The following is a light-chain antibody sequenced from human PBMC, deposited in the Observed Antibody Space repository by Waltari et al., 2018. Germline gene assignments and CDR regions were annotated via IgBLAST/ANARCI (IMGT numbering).Light chain of an antibody. V-gene: IGLV3-19*01. Sequence: SSELTQDPAVSVALGQTVRITCQGDSLRSYYASWYQQKPGQAPVLVIYGKNNRPSGIPDRCSGSSSRNPSSLPLTGAQSEDEADYYCNSRDSSGNHLVFGGGTKLTVL. J-gene: IGLJ3*02. CDR3: NSRDSSGNHLV. CDR2: GKN. CDR1: SLRSYY.